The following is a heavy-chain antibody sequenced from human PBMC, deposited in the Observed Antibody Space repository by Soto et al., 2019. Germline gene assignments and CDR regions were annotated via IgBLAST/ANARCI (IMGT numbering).Heavy chain of an antibody. CDR3: AHRLWGSYAALAAFDI. V-gene: IGHV2-5*02. Sequence: QITLKESGPTLVKPTQTLTLTCTFSGFSLSTSGVGVGWIRQPPGKALEWLALIYWDDDKRYSPSLKSRLTITQDTSKNQVVLTMTNMDPVDTATYYCAHRLWGSYAALAAFDIWGQGTMVTVSS. J-gene: IGHJ3*02. CDR2: IYWDDDK. CDR1: GFSLSTSGVG. D-gene: IGHD3-16*01.